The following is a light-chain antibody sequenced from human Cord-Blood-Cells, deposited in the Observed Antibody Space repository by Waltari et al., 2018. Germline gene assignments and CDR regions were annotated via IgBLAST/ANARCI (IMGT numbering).Light chain of an antibody. J-gene: IGKJ1*01. CDR3: QQYDNLPWT. V-gene: IGKV1-33*01. CDR2: DAS. CDR1: QDISNY. Sequence: DIKMTQSPSSLSASVGDRVTSTCQASQDISNYLNWYQQKPGKAPKLLIYDASNLETGVPSRFSGSGSGTDFTFTISSLQPEDIATYYCQQYDNLPWTFGQGTKVEIK.